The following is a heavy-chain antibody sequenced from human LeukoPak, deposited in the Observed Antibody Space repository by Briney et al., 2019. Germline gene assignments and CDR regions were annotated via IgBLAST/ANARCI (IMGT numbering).Heavy chain of an antibody. CDR1: GGSLGGYY. CDR3: ATTFYYDNTGYYRFDF. V-gene: IGHV4-4*07. CDR2: TYTSGST. Sequence: SETLSLTCTVSGGSLGGYYWYWIRQPAGKGLEWIGRTYTSGSTNYNPSLKSRVTMSLDTSKNQFSLKLSSVTAADTAIYYCATTFYYDNTGYYRFDFWGQGTLVTVSS. J-gene: IGHJ4*02. D-gene: IGHD3-22*01.